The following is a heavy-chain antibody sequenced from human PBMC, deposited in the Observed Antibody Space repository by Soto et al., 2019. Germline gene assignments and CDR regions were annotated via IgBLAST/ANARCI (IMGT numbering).Heavy chain of an antibody. V-gene: IGHV6-1*01. CDR1: GDSVSSNSAA. Sequence: QTLSLTCAISGDSVSSNSAAWNWIRQSPSRGLEWLGRTYYRSKWYNDYAVSVKSRITINPDTSKNQFSLQLNSVTPEDTAVYYCARADFPRYSSSWYSYYYYGMDVWGQGTTVTVSS. CDR2: TYYRSKWYN. J-gene: IGHJ6*02. D-gene: IGHD6-13*01. CDR3: ARADFPRYSSSWYSYYYYGMDV.